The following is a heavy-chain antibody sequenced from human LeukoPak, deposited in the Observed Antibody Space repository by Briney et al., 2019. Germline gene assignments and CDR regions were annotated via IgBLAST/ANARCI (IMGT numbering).Heavy chain of an antibody. CDR3: ARGPAYRTDY. J-gene: IGHJ4*02. D-gene: IGHD3-16*02. CDR2: INQDESKK. CDR1: VFSFSKDW. V-gene: IGHV3-7*01. Sequence: RGSLRLSFAASVFSFSKDWRCWVRQAPGKGVEGVANINQDESKKYYVDSVKGRFTISRDNAKNSLYLQMNSLRAEDTAVYYCARGPAYRTDYWGQGTLVTVSS.